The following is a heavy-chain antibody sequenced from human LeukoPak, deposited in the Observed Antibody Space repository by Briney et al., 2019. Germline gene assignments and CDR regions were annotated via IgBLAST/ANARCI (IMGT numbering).Heavy chain of an antibody. CDR3: ARVPSVIDAFDI. V-gene: IGHV4-31*03. CDR1: GGSISSDY. CDR2: IYYTGST. D-gene: IGHD2-21*01. J-gene: IGHJ3*02. Sequence: PSETLSLTCTVSGGSISSDYWSWIRQHPGKGLEWIAYIYYTGSTYYNPSLKSRLTISVDRSKNQFSLRLSSMTAADTAVYYCARVPSVIDAFDIWGQGTMVTVSS.